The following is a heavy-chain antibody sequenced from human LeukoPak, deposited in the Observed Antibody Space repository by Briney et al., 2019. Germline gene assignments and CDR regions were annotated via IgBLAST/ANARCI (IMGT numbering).Heavy chain of an antibody. Sequence: SETLSLTCAVYGGSFSGYYWSWIRQPPGKGLEWIGEINHSGSTNYNPSLKSRVTISVDTSKNQFSLKLSSVTAAAPAVYYCARGGPYYDFWSGYYGRWFDPWGQGTLVTVSS. CDR3: ARGGPYYDFWSGYYGRWFDP. CDR1: GGSFSGYY. J-gene: IGHJ5*02. D-gene: IGHD3-3*01. V-gene: IGHV4-34*01. CDR2: INHSGST.